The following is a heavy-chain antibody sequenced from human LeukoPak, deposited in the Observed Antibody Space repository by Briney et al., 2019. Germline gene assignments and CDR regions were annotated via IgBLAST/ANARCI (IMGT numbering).Heavy chain of an antibody. CDR2: TYYKSKWYN. Sequence: PSQTLSLTCAISGDSVSSNSAAWHWIRQSPSRGPEWLGRTYYKSKWYNDYAASVKSRITINPDTSENQFSLQLNSVTPEDTAVYYCARALGLRRVAWYFDLWGRGTLVAVSS. D-gene: IGHD5/OR15-5a*01. CDR3: ARALGLRRVAWYFDL. CDR1: GDSVSSNSAA. J-gene: IGHJ2*01. V-gene: IGHV6-1*01.